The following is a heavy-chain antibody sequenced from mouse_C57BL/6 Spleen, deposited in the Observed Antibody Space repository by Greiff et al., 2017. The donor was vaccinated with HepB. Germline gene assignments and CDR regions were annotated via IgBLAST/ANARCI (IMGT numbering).Heavy chain of an antibody. J-gene: IGHJ4*01. CDR2: IWTGGGT. CDR3: ASYDYDNYYAMDY. D-gene: IGHD2-4*01. Sequence: VMLVESGPGLVAPSQSLSITCTVSGFSLTSYAISWVRQPPGKGLEWLGVIWTGGGTNYNSALKSRLSISKDNSKSQVFLKMNSLQTDDTARYYCASYDYDNYYAMDYWGQGTSVTVSS. V-gene: IGHV2-9-1*01. CDR1: GFSLTSYA.